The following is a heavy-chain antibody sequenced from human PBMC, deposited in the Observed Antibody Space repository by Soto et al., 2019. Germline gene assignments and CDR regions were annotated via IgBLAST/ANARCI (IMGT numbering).Heavy chain of an antibody. V-gene: IGHV1-18*01. Sequence: QVQLVQSGAEVKRPGASVTVSCKASGYTFRNYDVAWVRRAPGHGLEWMGRISISKGNTYYQESLQGRVTMTMDTGTTTAYMEVRSLRSDNKAVYYCARKGYIGNFGLDVWGQGTTVTVSS. D-gene: IGHD5-12*01. CDR2: ISISKGNT. CDR1: GYTFRNYD. CDR3: ARKGYIGNFGLDV. J-gene: IGHJ6*02.